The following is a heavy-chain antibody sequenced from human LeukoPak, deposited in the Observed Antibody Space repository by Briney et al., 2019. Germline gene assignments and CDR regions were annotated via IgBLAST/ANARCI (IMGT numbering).Heavy chain of an antibody. V-gene: IGHV1-2*02. J-gene: IGHJ4*02. D-gene: IGHD4-17*01. CDR2: INPNSGGT. CDR1: GYTFTPYY. CDR3: ARADGDYSYFDY. Sequence: ASVKVSCKASGYTFTPYYMHCVRQAPGHGLAWMGWINPNSGGTNYAQKFQGRVTMTRDTSISTAYMDLSRLRSDDTAVYYCARADGDYSYFDYWAQGTLVTVSS.